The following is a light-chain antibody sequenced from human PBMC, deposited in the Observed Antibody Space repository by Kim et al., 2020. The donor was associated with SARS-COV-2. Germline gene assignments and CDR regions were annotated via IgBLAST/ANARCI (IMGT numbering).Light chain of an antibody. J-gene: IGKJ2*01. CDR3: QQRANWPRT. V-gene: IGKV3-11*01. CDR2: DAS. CDR1: QTVARY. Sequence: SLSPGERATRSCRASQTVARYLSWYQQKPGQAPRLLIFDASNRATGIPARFSGRGSGTDFTLTISSLEPEDFAVYYCQQRANWPRTFGQGTKLEI.